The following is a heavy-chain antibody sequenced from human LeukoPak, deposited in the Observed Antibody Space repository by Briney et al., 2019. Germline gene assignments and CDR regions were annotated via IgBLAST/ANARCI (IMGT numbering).Heavy chain of an antibody. CDR1: GFTFSSYA. J-gene: IGHJ6*03. V-gene: IGHV3-74*01. CDR2: INSDGSST. Sequence: GGSLRLSCAASGFTFSSYAMHWVRQAPGKGLVWVSRINSDGSSTSYADSVKGRFTISRDNAKNTLYLQMNSLRAEDTAVYYCAKEPTGRMNYYYYMDVWGKGTTVTVSS. CDR3: AKEPTGRMNYYYYMDV. D-gene: IGHD1-1*01.